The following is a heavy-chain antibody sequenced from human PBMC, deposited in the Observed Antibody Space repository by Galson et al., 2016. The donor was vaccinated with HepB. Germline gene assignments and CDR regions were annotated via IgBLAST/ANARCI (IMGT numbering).Heavy chain of an antibody. CDR2: INSDGSST. J-gene: IGHJ4*02. V-gene: IGHV3-74*01. D-gene: IGHD3-16*01. CDR3: ARGGGKHGPLNY. CDR1: GFTFSRYL. Sequence: SLRLSCAASGFTFSRYLMHWVRQTPGKGLVWVSPINSDGSSTSYADSVKGRFTISRDSAKNTLYLQMNSLRAEDTAVYYCARGGGKHGPLNYWDQGTLVTVST.